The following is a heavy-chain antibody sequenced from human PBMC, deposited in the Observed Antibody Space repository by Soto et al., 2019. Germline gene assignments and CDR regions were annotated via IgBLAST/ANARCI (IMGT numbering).Heavy chain of an antibody. J-gene: IGHJ6*02. V-gene: IGHV4-61*08. D-gene: IGHD7-27*01. CDR2: IYYSGST. CDR1: GGSISSGGYY. CDR3: ARDLGPPTAQYYYYGMDV. Sequence: SETLSLTCTVSGGSISSGGYYWSWIRQHPGKGLEWIGYIYYSGSTTYSPSLKSRVTISVDTSKNQFSLKLSSVTAADTAVYYCARDLGPPTAQYYYYGMDVWGQGTTVTVSS.